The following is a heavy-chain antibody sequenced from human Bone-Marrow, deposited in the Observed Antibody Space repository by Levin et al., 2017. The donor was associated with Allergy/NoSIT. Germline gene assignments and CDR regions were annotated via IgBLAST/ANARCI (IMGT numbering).Heavy chain of an antibody. CDR2: ISGSGDTT. J-gene: IGHJ4*02. CDR3: AKAPAVVTHYFDN. D-gene: IGHD2-21*02. CDR1: GFTFSNYA. V-gene: IGHV3-23*01. Sequence: PGESLKISCRASGFTFSNYAMNWVRQAPGKGLEWVSGISGSGDTTIYADSVEGRFASSRDNSKNTLFLQMNSLRAEDTAVYYCAKAPAVVTHYFDNWGQGTLVTVSS.